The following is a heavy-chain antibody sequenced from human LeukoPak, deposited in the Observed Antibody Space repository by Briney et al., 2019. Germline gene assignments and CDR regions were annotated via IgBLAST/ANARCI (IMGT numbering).Heavy chain of an antibody. V-gene: IGHV4-39*01. Sequence: SETLSLTCTVSGGSISSGGYYWSWIRQHPGKGLEWIGSIYYSGSTYYNPSLKSRVTISVDTSKNQFSLKLSSVTAADTAVYYCARTANKRYFDWLLDAFDIWGQGTMVTVSS. CDR2: IYYSGST. J-gene: IGHJ3*02. CDR1: GGSISSGGYY. D-gene: IGHD3-9*01. CDR3: ARTANKRYFDWLLDAFDI.